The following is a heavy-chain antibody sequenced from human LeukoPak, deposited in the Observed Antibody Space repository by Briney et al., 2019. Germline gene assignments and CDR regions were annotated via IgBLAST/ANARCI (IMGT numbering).Heavy chain of an antibody. V-gene: IGHV3-23*01. CDR3: AKDPNFYYCMDV. CDR1: GFTFSSYG. J-gene: IGHJ6*03. Sequence: GGSLRLSCAASGFTFSSYGMSWVRQAPGKGLEWVSTISGRRGTSYADSVKGRFTISRDNSKNTLYLQMNSLRAEDTAVYYCAKDPNFYYCMDVWGKGTTVTISS. CDR2: ISGRRGT.